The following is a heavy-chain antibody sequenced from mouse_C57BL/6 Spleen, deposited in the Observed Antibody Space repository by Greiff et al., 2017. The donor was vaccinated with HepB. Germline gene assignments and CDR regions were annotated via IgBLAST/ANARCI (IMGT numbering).Heavy chain of an antibody. CDR1: EYEFPSHD. D-gene: IGHD2-5*01. CDR2: INSDGGST. V-gene: IGHV5-2*01. CDR3: ARRGVTTTGDWYFDV. Sequence: EVQLVESGGGLVQPGESLKLSCESNEYEFPSHDMSWVRKTPEKRLELVAAINSDGGSTYYPDTMERRFIISRDNTKKTLYLQMSSLRSEDTALYYCARRGVTTTGDWYFDVWGTGTTVTVSS. J-gene: IGHJ1*03.